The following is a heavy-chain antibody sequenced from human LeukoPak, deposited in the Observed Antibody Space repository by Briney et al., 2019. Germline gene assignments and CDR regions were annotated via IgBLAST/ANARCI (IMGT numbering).Heavy chain of an antibody. Sequence: GGSLRLSCAASGFTFSSYAMSWVRQAPGKGLEWASAISGSGGSTYYADSVKGRFTISRDNSKNTLYLQMNSLRAEDTAVYYCAKVDKDSAQLAPSPDAFDIWGQGTMVTVSS. J-gene: IGHJ3*02. D-gene: IGHD6-6*01. CDR1: GFTFSSYA. CDR2: ISGSGGST. CDR3: AKVDKDSAQLAPSPDAFDI. V-gene: IGHV3-23*01.